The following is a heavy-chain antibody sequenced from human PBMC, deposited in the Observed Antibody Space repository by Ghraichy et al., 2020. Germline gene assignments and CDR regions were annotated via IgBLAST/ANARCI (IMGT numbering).Heavy chain of an antibody. D-gene: IGHD3-10*01. Sequence: SQTLSLTCTVSGGSISSYYWSWIRQPPGKGLEWIGYIYYSGSTNYNPSLKSRVTISVDTSKNQFSLKLSSVTAADTAVYYCARGSAPGLARGNWFDPWGQGTLVTVSS. J-gene: IGHJ5*02. V-gene: IGHV4-59*01. CDR1: GGSISSYY. CDR3: ARGSAPGLARGNWFDP. CDR2: IYYSGST.